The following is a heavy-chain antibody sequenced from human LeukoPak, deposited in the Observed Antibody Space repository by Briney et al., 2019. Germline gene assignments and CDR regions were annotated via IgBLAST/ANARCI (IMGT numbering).Heavy chain of an antibody. Sequence: PGGSLRLSCEASGFTFSNYEMNWVRQAPGKGLEWVSGINWNGGSTGYADSVKGRFTISRDNAKNSLYLQMNSLRAEDTALYHCARKGVGGELGGFDYWGQGTLVTVSS. V-gene: IGHV3-20*01. CDR2: INWNGGST. D-gene: IGHD3-16*01. CDR3: ARKGVGGELGGFDY. CDR1: GFTFSNYE. J-gene: IGHJ4*02.